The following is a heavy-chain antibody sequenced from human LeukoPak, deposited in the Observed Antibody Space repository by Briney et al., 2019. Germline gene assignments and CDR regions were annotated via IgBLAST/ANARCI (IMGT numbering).Heavy chain of an antibody. J-gene: IGHJ4*02. D-gene: IGHD3-3*01. CDR3: ARGGSPLLEWLFPFDY. CDR2: INHSGST. V-gene: IGHV4-34*01. CDR1: GGSFSGYY. Sequence: SETLSLTCAVYGGSFSGYYWSWIRQPPGKGLEWIGEINHSGSTNYNPSLKSRVTISVDTSKNQFSLKLSSVTAADTAVYYCARGGSPLLEWLFPFDYWGQGTLVTVSS.